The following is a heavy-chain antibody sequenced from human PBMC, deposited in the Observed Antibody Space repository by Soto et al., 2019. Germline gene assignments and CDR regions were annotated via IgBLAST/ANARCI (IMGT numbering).Heavy chain of an antibody. Sequence: SETLSLTCVVSGGSISSGGYSWSWIRQPPGKGLEWIGYIHHSGSTYHNPSLKSRVTISVDRSKNQFSLNLSSVTAADTAVYYCARVNYYGSGNYEDRWFDPWGQGTLVTVS. V-gene: IGHV4-30-2*01. J-gene: IGHJ5*02. D-gene: IGHD3-10*01. CDR2: IHHSGST. CDR3: ARVNYYGSGNYEDRWFDP. CDR1: GGSISSGGYS.